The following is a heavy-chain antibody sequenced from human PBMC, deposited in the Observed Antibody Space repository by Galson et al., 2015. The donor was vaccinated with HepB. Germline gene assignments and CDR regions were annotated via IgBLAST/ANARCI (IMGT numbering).Heavy chain of an antibody. V-gene: IGHV1-8*01. CDR3: ARGQHYDFWSGYYTKGWFDP. CDR2: MNPNSGNT. J-gene: IGHJ5*02. CDR1: GYTFTSYD. D-gene: IGHD3-3*01. Sequence: SVKVSCKASGYTFTSYDINWVRQATGQGLEWMGWMNPNSGNTGYAQKFQGRVTMTRNTSISTAYMELSSLRSEDTAVYYCARGQHYDFWSGYYTKGWFDPWGQGTLVTVSS.